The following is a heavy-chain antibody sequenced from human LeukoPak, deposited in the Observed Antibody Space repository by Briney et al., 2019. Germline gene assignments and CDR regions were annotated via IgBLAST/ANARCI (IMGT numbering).Heavy chain of an antibody. CDR3: AIDSGDYGSLDY. D-gene: IGHD4-17*01. Sequence: PGGSLRLSCAASGVTVSSNYMSWVRQAPGKGLEWASVIYSGGSTYYADSVKGRFTISRDNSKNTLYLQMNSLRAEDTAVYYCAIDSGDYGSLDYWGQGTLVTVSS. J-gene: IGHJ4*02. CDR1: GVTVSSNY. V-gene: IGHV3-66*01. CDR2: IYSGGST.